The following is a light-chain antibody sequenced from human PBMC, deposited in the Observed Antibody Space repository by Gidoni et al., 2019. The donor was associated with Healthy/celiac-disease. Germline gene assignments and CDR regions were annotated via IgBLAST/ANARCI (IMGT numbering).Light chain of an antibody. CDR2: DAS. V-gene: IGKV3-11*01. J-gene: IGKJ4*02. Sequence: ELVLTQSPATLSLSPGERATLSCRASQSVSSYLAWYQQKPGQAPRLLISDASNRATGSPARFSGSGSGTDFTLNISSLEPENFAVYYCQQDSNWPLTFGGGTKVEIK. CDR1: QSVSSY. CDR3: QQDSNWPLT.